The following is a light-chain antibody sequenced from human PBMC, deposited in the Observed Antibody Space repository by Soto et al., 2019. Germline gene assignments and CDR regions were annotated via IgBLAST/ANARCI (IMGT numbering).Light chain of an antibody. V-gene: IGKV1-16*02. CDR2: AAS. CDR1: QGINNY. J-gene: IGKJ5*01. CDR3: QQYNSYSIT. Sequence: DIQMTQSPSSLSASVGDRVTITCRASQGINNYLVWLQQKPGKAPKPLIYAASSLQSGVPSKFSGSGSGTDFTLTISSLQPEDSATYYCQQYNSYSITFGQGTQLEIK.